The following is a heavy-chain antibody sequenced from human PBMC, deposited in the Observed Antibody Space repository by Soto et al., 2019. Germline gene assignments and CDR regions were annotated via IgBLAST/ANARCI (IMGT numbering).Heavy chain of an antibody. Sequence: GASVKVSCTTSGGTLSSYAISWVRQAPGQGLEWMGGIVPIVDTSTYAQKFQGRVTITADESTSTVYMELSSLRSDDTAVYYCVRVVAIPGYPDNWGQGTLVTAPQ. D-gene: IGHD5-12*01. V-gene: IGHV1-69*13. CDR3: VRVVAIPGYPDN. J-gene: IGHJ4*02. CDR1: GGTLSSYA. CDR2: IVPIVDTS.